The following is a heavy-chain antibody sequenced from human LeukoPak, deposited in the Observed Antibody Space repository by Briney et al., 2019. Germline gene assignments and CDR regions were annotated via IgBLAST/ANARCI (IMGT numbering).Heavy chain of an antibody. CDR2: ISGSGGST. D-gene: IGHD3-10*01. J-gene: IGHJ3*02. Sequence: GGSLRLSCAASGFTFSNYAMSWVRQAPGKGLEWVSAISGSGGSTYYADSVKGRFTISRDNSKNTLYLQMNSLRAEDTAVYYCAKDVLLWFGELLDDAFDIWGQGTMVTVSS. V-gene: IGHV3-23*01. CDR1: GFTFSNYA. CDR3: AKDVLLWFGELLDDAFDI.